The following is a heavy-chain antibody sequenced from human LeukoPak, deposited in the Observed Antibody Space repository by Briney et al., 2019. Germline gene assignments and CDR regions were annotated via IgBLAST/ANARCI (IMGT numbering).Heavy chain of an antibody. J-gene: IGHJ4*02. V-gene: IGHV3-23*01. Sequence: GGSLRLSCAASGFTFSSYAMSWVRQAPGKGLEWVSTISGSGGRTYYADSVKGRFTISRDNSNNTLSLQMTSLRAGDTAVYYRAKDHDALVPAAQFDYWGQGTLVTVSS. CDR1: GFTFSSYA. CDR2: ISGSGGRT. CDR3: AKDHDALVPAAQFDY. D-gene: IGHD2-2*01.